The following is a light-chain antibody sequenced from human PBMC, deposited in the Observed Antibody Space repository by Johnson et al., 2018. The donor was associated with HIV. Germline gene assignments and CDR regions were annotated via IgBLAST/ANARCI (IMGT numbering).Light chain of an antibody. V-gene: IGLV1-51*02. CDR3: GTWDSNLRKV. J-gene: IGLJ1*01. CDR2: ENN. CDR1: SSNIGNNY. Sequence: HSVLTQPPSVSAAPGQKVTISCSGSSSNIGNNYVSWYRQLPGTAPKLVIYENNKRPSGIPDRFSGSKSGTSATLGITRLQTGDEADYYCGTWDSNLRKVFGTGTKVTVL.